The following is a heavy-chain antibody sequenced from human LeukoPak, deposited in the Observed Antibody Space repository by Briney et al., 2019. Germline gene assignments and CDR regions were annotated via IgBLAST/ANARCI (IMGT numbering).Heavy chain of an antibody. V-gene: IGHV3-15*01. D-gene: IGHD6-25*01. CDR3: TTRRQDGC. J-gene: IGHJ4*02. CDR2: IKSKIDSGTI. Sequence: GGSLRLSCVGSGFTFSDAWISWVRQAPGKGLEWAGRIKSKIDSGTIDYAAPVKGRFTISRDDSRNTLYLQMNSLKTEDTAVYYCTTRRQDGCWGQGTLVTVS. CDR1: GFTFSDAW.